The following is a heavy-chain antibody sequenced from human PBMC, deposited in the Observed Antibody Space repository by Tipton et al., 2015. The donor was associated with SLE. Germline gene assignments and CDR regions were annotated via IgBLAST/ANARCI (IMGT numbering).Heavy chain of an antibody. CDR3: ATAGITGTTGYFCN. V-gene: IGHV4-39*01. CDR2: IYYSGST. CDR1: GGSISSSSYS. J-gene: IGHJ4*02. Sequence: TLSLTCTVSGGSISSSSYSWGWIRPPPVKGLEWIGSIYYSGSTYYNPALKSRVPISVDTSKNQFSLKLSSVTAADTAVYYCATAGITGTTGYFCNWGRGTLVTVSS. D-gene: IGHD1-14*01.